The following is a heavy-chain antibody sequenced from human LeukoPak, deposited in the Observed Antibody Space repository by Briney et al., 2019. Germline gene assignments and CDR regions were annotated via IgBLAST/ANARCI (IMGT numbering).Heavy chain of an antibody. CDR1: GFTFRRYW. CDR3: ATAGGDGSRMGFDP. V-gene: IGHV3-74*01. Sequence: GGSLRLSCADSGFTFRRYWMHWVRRTPGKGLVGVSCISADGSVTIYADSVKGGFTISRENTKSTLYLQMHSLRAEDTAVYYCATAGGDGSRMGFDPWGQGTLVTVSS. D-gene: IGHD2-15*01. CDR2: ISADGSVT. J-gene: IGHJ5*02.